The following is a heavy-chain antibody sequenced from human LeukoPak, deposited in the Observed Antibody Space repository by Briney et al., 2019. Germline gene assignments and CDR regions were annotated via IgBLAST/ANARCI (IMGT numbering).Heavy chain of an antibody. CDR3: ARDGDGSFDY. V-gene: IGHV3-48*04. Sequence: PGGSLRLSCAASGFAFSGYSMNWIRQAPGKGLEWVAYISYSSYTIHYADSVKGRSTISRDNAKNSLYLQMNSLRAEDTAMYYCARDGDGSFDYWGQGTLVTVSS. CDR1: GFAFSGYS. CDR2: ISYSSYTI. D-gene: IGHD2-15*01. J-gene: IGHJ4*02.